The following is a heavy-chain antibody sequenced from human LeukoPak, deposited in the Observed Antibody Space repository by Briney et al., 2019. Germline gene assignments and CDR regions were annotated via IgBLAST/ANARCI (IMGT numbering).Heavy chain of an antibody. J-gene: IGHJ4*02. D-gene: IGHD2-2*01. CDR3: ASGPHCSSTSCYFSGYYFDY. CDR2: IIPIFGTA. CDR1: GGTFSSYA. Sequence: GASVKVSCKASGGTFSSYAISWVRQAPGQGLEWMGGIIPIFGTANYAQKFQDRVTITADESTSTAYMELSSLRSEDTAVYYCASGPHCSSTSCYFSGYYFDYWGQGTLVTVSS. V-gene: IGHV1-69*13.